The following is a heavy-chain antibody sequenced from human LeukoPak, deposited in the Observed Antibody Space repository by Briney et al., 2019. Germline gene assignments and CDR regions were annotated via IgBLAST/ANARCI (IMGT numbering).Heavy chain of an antibody. CDR3: AKDPRESTAMVEDY. Sequence: GGSLRLSCAASGFTFNRYGMHWVRQAPGKGLEWVAVISYVGSNKYYADSVKGRFTISRDNSKNTLYLQMNSLRAEDTAVYYCAKDPRESTAMVEDYWGQGTLVTVSS. J-gene: IGHJ4*02. V-gene: IGHV3-30*18. CDR2: ISYVGSNK. D-gene: IGHD5-18*01. CDR1: GFTFNRYG.